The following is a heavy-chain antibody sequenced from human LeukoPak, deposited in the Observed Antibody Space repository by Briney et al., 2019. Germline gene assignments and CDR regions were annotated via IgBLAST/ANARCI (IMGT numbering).Heavy chain of an antibody. CDR3: TRAVSSGWHVPLDP. Sequence: PSETLSLTCTVSGDSISTYYWSWIRQPPGKGLEWIGYIYYSGSTNYNPSLKSRVTISVDTSKNQFSLKLSSVTAADTAVYYCTRAVSSGWHVPLDPWGQGTLVTVSS. D-gene: IGHD6-19*01. CDR2: IYYSGST. CDR1: GDSISTYY. J-gene: IGHJ5*02. V-gene: IGHV4-59*01.